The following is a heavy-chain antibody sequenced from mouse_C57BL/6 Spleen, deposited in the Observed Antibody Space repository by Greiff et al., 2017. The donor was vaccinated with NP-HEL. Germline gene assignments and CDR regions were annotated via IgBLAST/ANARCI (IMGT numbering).Heavy chain of an antibody. CDR1: GYTFTDHT. CDR3: AKSFVTTLPFFDY. CDR2: IYPRDGST. D-gene: IGHD1-1*01. V-gene: IGHV1-78*01. J-gene: IGHJ2*01. Sequence: VQLQQSDAELVKPGASVKISCKVSGYTFTDHTIHWMKQRPEQGLEWIGYIYPRDGSTKYNEKFKGKATLTADKSSSTSYMQLNSLTSEDSSVYFCAKSFVTTLPFFDYWGQGTTLTVSS.